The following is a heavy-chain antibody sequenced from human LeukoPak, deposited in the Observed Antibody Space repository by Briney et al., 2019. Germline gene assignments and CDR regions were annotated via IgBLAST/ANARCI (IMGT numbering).Heavy chain of an antibody. V-gene: IGHV3-33*01. J-gene: IGHJ4*02. D-gene: IGHD3-3*01. CDR2: LLYNGINK. CDR1: GFTFSSFG. Sequence: GRSLRLSCTASGFTFSSFGMHWVRQAPGKGLEWVARLLYNGINKYYADSVKGRFTISRDNSKNTLYLQMNTLRAEDTAMFYCARARNNYDESGYSALDHWGQGTLVTVSA. CDR3: ARARNNYDESGYSALDH.